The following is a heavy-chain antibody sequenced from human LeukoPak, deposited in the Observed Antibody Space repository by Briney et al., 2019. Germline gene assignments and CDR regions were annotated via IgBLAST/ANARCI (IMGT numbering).Heavy chain of an antibody. Sequence: PSETLSPTCTVSGGSISSYYWSWIRQPPGKGLEWIGYIYYSGSTNYNPSLKSRVTISVDTSKNQFSLKLSSVTAADTAVYYCASYQRDYYDSSGYINWGQGTLVTVSS. V-gene: IGHV4-59*01. J-gene: IGHJ4*02. CDR3: ASYQRDYYDSSGYIN. CDR2: IYYSGST. D-gene: IGHD3-22*01. CDR1: GGSISSYY.